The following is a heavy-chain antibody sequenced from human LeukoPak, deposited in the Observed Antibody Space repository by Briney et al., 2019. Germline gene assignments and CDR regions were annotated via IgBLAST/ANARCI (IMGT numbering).Heavy chain of an antibody. J-gene: IGHJ6*02. CDR1: GFTFGDHA. Sequence: PGGSLRLSCTASGFTFGDHAMSWVRQAPGKGLEWVSFIRSKAYGGTTDYAASVKGRFTISRDDSKSIAYLQMNSLKTEDTAVYYCTRVVFEMTTVTRGSGGMDVWGQGTTVTVSS. D-gene: IGHD4-17*01. CDR3: TRVVFEMTTVTRGSGGMDV. CDR2: IRSKAYGGTT. V-gene: IGHV3-49*04.